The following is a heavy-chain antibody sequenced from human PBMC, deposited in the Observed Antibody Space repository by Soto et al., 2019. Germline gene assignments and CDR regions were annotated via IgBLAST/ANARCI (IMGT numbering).Heavy chain of an antibody. Sequence: GESLKITCQCSGYTFSNFWIAWVRQLPGKGLEYMGIIYPGDSETRYSPSFHGKVTISADRSIGAAYLQWSSLEASDSAFYFCARSPRSSPYFDYWGQGALVNVSS. CDR1: GYTFSNFW. V-gene: IGHV5-51*01. J-gene: IGHJ4*02. CDR3: ARSPRSSPYFDY. D-gene: IGHD6-13*01. CDR2: IYPGDSET.